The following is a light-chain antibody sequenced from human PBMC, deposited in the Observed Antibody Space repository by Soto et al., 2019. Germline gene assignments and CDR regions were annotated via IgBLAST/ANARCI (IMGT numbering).Light chain of an antibody. CDR1: QSLLHNNGYNY. CDR2: LGC. V-gene: IGKV2-28*01. CDR3: MQALQTPLYT. Sequence: DIVMTQSPLSLPVTPGEPASISCRSSQSLLHNNGYNYLDWYLQQPGQSPQLLIYLGCNRAAGVPDRFSSSGSGTDFTPKISRVEAEDVGVYYCMQALQTPLYTFGQGTKLQIK. J-gene: IGKJ2*01.